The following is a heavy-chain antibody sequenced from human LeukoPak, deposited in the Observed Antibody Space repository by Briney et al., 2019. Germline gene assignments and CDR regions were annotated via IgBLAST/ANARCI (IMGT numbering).Heavy chain of an antibody. D-gene: IGHD3-22*01. Sequence: KPSETLSLTCTVSGGSISSCYWSWIRQPPGKGLEWIGYIYYSGSTNYNPSLKSRVTISVDTSKNQFSLKLSSVTAADTAVYYCARVAYYYDSSGPLDYWGQGTQVTVSS. CDR2: IYYSGST. CDR1: GGSISSCY. CDR3: ARVAYYYDSSGPLDY. V-gene: IGHV4-59*01. J-gene: IGHJ4*02.